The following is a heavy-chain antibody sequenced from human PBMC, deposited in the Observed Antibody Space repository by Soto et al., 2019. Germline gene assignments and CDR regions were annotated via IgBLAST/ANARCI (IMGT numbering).Heavy chain of an antibody. D-gene: IGHD2-2*01. J-gene: IGHJ6*02. Sequence: QVQLVQSGAEVKKPGSSVKVSCKASGGTFSSYAISWVRQAPGQGLEWMGGIIPIFGTANYAQKFQGRVTITADESTSTAYMELSSLRSEDTAVYYGARRGYCSSTSCHHYYYYGMDVWGQGTTVTVS. CDR3: ARRGYCSSTSCHHYYYYGMDV. CDR1: GGTFSSYA. V-gene: IGHV1-69*01. CDR2: IIPIFGTA.